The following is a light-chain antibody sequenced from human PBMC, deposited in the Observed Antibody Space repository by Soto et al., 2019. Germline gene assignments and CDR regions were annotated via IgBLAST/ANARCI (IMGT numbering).Light chain of an antibody. J-gene: IGKJ4*01. CDR1: QSVSSY. CDR2: DAS. V-gene: IGKV3-11*01. Sequence: EIVLTQSPATLSLSPGERATLSCRASQSVSSYLAWYQQKPGQAPRLLIYDASNRATGIPARFSGSGSGTDFTLTISSLEPEDFAVYYCHQRSNWPRTFGGGTKV. CDR3: HQRSNWPRT.